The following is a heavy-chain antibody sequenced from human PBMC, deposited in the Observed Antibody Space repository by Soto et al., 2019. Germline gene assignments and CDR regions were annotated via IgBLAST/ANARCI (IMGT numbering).Heavy chain of an antibody. CDR2: ISYDETNK. V-gene: IGHV3-30-3*01. CDR3: ARGISVASRCDY. D-gene: IGHD6-19*01. Sequence: GRSLRLSCAASGFTFSSYAMHWVRQAPGKGLEWVAVISYDETNKYYADSVKGRLTISRDNSKNTLYLQMNSLRAEDTAVYYCARGISVASRCDYWGQGTLVTVSS. CDR1: GFTFSSYA. J-gene: IGHJ4*02.